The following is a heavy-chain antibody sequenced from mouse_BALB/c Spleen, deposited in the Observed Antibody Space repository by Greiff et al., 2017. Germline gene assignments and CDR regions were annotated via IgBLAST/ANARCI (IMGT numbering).Heavy chain of an antibody. CDR3: ARVEGPHYFDY. Sequence: VQGVESGPGLVAPSQSLSITCTVSGFSLTGYGVNWVRQPPGKGLEWLGMIWGDGSTDYNSALKSRLSISKDNSKSQVFLKMNSLQTDDTARYYCARVEGPHYFDYWGQGTTLTVSS. CDR1: GFSLTGYG. J-gene: IGHJ2*01. CDR2: IWGDGST. V-gene: IGHV2-6-7*01.